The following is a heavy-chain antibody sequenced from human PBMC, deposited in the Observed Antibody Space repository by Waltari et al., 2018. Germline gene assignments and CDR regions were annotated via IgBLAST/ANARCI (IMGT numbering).Heavy chain of an antibody. CDR2: VAPEDGET. J-gene: IGHJ3*01. D-gene: IGHD3-9*01. Sequence: EVQLVQSGADVKKPGATVKISCKDSGYSLPDYYIPWVKQAPGKGLAWMGHVAPEDGETVFAESFQGRLTMTADTSIDTAYMELSRLRFDDTAVYYCATRLSILAFDVWGQGTVVTVSS. CDR1: GYSLPDYY. V-gene: IGHV1-69-2*01. CDR3: ATRLSILAFDV.